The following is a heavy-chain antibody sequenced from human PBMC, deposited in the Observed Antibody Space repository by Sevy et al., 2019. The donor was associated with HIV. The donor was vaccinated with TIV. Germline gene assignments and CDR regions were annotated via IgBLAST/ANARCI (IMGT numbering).Heavy chain of an antibody. Sequence: GGSLRLSCAASGFTFSSYWKSWVRQAPGKGLEWVANIKQDGSEKYYVDSVKGRFTISRDNAKNSLYLQMNSLRAEDTAVYYCARVGRRDAFDIWGQGTMVTVSS. CDR1: GFTFSSYW. D-gene: IGHD3-10*01. CDR3: ARVGRRDAFDI. J-gene: IGHJ3*02. CDR2: IKQDGSEK. V-gene: IGHV3-7*03.